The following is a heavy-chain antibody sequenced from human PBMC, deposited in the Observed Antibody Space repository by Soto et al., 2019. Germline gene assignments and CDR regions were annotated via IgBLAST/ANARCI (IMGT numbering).Heavy chain of an antibody. J-gene: IGHJ4*02. CDR3: ARGDYYGSGTWAGFDY. CDR1: GGSVSSGSYY. CDR2: IYYSGST. V-gene: IGHV4-61*01. D-gene: IGHD3-10*01. Sequence: QVQLQESGPGLVKPSETLSLTCTVSGGSVSSGSYYWSWIRQPPGKGLEWIGYIYYSGSTNYNPSLKSRVTISIHTSKNQFSLKLSSVTAADTAVYYCARGDYYGSGTWAGFDYWGQGTLVTVSS.